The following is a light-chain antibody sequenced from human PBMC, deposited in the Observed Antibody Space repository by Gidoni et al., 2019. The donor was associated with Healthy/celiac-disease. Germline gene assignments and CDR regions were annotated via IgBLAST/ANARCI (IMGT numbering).Light chain of an antibody. V-gene: IGKV3-20*01. CDR3: QQYGSF. Sequence: EIVLTQSPGTLSLSPGERATLSCRASQSVSSSYLAWYQQKPGQAPRLLIYGASSRATGIPDRFSGSGSVTDFTLTISRLEPEDFAVYYCQQYGSFFGPGTKVDIK. J-gene: IGKJ3*01. CDR1: QSVSSSY. CDR2: GAS.